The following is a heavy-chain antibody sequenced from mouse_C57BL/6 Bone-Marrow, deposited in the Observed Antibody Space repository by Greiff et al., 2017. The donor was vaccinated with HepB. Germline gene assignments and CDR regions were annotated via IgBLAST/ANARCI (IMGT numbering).Heavy chain of an antibody. D-gene: IGHD2-4*01. CDR3: YYDYDWFAY. J-gene: IGHJ3*01. Sequence: QVTLKVCGPGILQPSQTLSLTCSSSGFSLSTFGMGVGWIRQPPGKGLEWLAHIWWDDDKYYNPALKSRRTISKDTSKNQVFLKIANVDTADTARYYSYYDYDWFAYWGQGTLVTVSA. V-gene: IGHV8-8*01. CDR1: GFSLSTFGMG. CDR2: IWWDDDK.